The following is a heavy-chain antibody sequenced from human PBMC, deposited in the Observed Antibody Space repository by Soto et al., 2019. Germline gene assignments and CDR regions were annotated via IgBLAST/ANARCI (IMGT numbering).Heavy chain of an antibody. J-gene: IGHJ5*02. CDR3: ARAGITMVRGVANWFDP. Sequence: SETLSLTCTVSGGSISSSSYYWGWIRQRPGKGLEWIGSIYYSGSTYYNPSLKSRVTISVDTSKNQFSLKLSSVTAADTAVYCCARAGITMVRGVANWFDPWGQGTLVTVSS. V-gene: IGHV4-39*01. CDR1: GGSISSSSYY. CDR2: IYYSGST. D-gene: IGHD3-10*01.